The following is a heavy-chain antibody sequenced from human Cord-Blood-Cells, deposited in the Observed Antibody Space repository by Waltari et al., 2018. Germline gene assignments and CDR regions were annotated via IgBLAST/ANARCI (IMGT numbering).Heavy chain of an antibody. D-gene: IGHD1-7*01. CDR2: FDPEDGET. CDR1: GYTLPELS. CDR3: ATDLTGTTSNWFDP. V-gene: IGHV1-24*01. J-gene: IGHJ5*02. Sequence: QVQLVQSGAEVKKPGASVKVSCKVSGYTLPELSMHWLRQAPGKGLEWMGGFDPEDGETIYAQKFQGRVTMTEDTSTDTAYMELSSLRSEDTAVYYCATDLTGTTSNWFDPWGQGTLVTVSS.